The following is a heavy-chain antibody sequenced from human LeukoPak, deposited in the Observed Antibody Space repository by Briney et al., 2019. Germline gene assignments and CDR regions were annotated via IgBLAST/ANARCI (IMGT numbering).Heavy chain of an antibody. CDR3: TTDIAFDY. D-gene: IGHD3-16*02. Sequence: GGPLSLSCAAPGSTFRNPWMSWARKAQGKGLEWVGRIKSKTDGGTTDYAAPVKGRFTISRDDSKNTLYLQMNSLKTEDTAVYYCTTDIAFDYWGQGTLVTVSS. CDR1: GSTFRNPW. CDR2: IKSKTDGGTT. J-gene: IGHJ4*02. V-gene: IGHV3-15*01.